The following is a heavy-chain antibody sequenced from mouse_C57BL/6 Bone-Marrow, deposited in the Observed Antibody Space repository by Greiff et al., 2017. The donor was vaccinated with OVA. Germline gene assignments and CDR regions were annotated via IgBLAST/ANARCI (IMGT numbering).Heavy chain of an antibody. D-gene: IGHD4-1*01. CDR3: ARVTGTGFAY. CDR1: GFTFSDYG. V-gene: IGHV5-15*01. CDR2: ISNLAYSI. Sequence: EVQGVESGGGLVQPGGSLKLSCAASGFTFSDYGMAWVRQAPRKGPEWVAFISNLAYSIYYADTVTGRFTISRENAKNTLYLEMSSLRSEDTAMYYCARVTGTGFAYWGQGTLVTVSA. J-gene: IGHJ3*01.